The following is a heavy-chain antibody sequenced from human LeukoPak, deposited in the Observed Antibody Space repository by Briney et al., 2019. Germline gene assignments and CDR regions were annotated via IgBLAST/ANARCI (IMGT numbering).Heavy chain of an antibody. V-gene: IGHV1-2*02. Sequence: ASVKVSCKASGYTFTDYMHWVRQAPGQGFEWMGWINPNDGDTNYAQKFQGRVTMTRDTSISTAHVEVSRLRSDDTAVYYCARANFLYCSSSTCLFDYWGQGTLVTVSS. CDR2: INPNDGDT. J-gene: IGHJ4*02. CDR1: GYTFTDY. CDR3: ARANFLYCSSSTCLFDY. D-gene: IGHD2-2*01.